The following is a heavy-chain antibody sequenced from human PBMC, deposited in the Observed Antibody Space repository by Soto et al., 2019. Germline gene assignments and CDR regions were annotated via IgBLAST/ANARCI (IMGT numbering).Heavy chain of an antibody. D-gene: IGHD3-10*01. CDR2: ISGGGETT. CDR3: AFNSGSGSYYFDY. V-gene: IGHV3-23*01. J-gene: IGHJ4*02. CDR1: GFTLSSYA. Sequence: EVPLLESGGGLVQPGGSLRLSCAASGFTLSSYAMWWVRQAPGKGLECVSAISGGGETTYYADSVKGRFTISRDNSKNTLYLQMNSLRAEDTAVYYCAFNSGSGSYYFDYWGQGTLVTVSS.